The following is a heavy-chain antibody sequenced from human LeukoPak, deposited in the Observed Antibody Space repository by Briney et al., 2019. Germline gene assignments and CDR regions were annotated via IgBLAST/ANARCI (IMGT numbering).Heavy chain of an antibody. V-gene: IGHV3-23*01. J-gene: IGHJ4*02. Sequence: VGSRRRSCAASGFAFKNYAMNWVRQTPGKGLEWVSSISENAANPHYADSVKGRFTIFRDDSHNTLYLQMNSLKADDTAVYFCAKQYVACWGQGTLVTVSS. CDR3: AKQYVAC. CDR2: ISENAANP. CDR1: GFAFKNYA.